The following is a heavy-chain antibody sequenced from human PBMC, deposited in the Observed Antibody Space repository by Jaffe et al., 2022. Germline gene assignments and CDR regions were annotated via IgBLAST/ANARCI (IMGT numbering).Heavy chain of an antibody. J-gene: IGHJ2*01. CDR1: GGSISSSNW. Sequence: QVQLQESGPGLVKPSGTLSLTCAVSGGSISSSNWWSWIRQPPGKGLEWIGEIYHSGSTNYNPSLKSRVTISVDKSKNQFSLKLSSVTAADTAVYYCARNLGSGRRNRDFSYWYFDLWGRGTLVTVSS. V-gene: IGHV4-4*02. CDR2: IYHSGST. D-gene: IGHD3-10*02. CDR3: ARNLGSGRRNRDFSYWYFDL.